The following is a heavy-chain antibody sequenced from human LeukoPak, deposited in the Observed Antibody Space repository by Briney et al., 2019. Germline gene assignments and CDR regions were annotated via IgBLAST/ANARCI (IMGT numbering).Heavy chain of an antibody. CDR2: IIPILGIA. CDR3: ARDYYDSSGYHLGGGDFDL. Sequence: SVKVSCKASGGTFSSYAISWVRQAPGQGLEWMGRIIPILGIANYAQKFQGRVTMTRDMSTSTVYMELSSLRSEDTAVYYCARDYYDSSGYHLGGGDFDLWGRGTLVTVSS. V-gene: IGHV1-69*04. D-gene: IGHD3-22*01. J-gene: IGHJ2*01. CDR1: GGTFSSYA.